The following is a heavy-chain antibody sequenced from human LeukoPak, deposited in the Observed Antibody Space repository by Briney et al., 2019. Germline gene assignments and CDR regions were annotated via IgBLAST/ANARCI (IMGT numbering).Heavy chain of an antibody. J-gene: IGHJ4*02. D-gene: IGHD5-12*01. CDR2: IDPSDSYT. CDR1: GYSFTSYW. V-gene: IGHV5-10-1*01. CDR3: ARHSGVATNPLEY. Sequence: GESLQISCQGSGYSFTSYWISWVRQMPGKGLEWMGRIDPSDSYTNYSPSFQGHVTISADKSISTAYLQWSSLKASDTAMYYCARHSGVATNPLEYWGQGTLVTVSS.